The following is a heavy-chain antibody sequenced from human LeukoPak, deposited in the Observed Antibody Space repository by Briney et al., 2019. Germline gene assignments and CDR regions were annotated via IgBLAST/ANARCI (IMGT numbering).Heavy chain of an antibody. CDR1: GYTFTYYA. Sequence: ASVKVSCKASGYTFTYYAMHWVRQAPGQRLEWMGWINTGNGNTKDSQNFQGRVTITRDTSASTGYMELSSLRSEDTAVYYCARPAGRLGSSVLPPDYWGQGTLVTVSS. CDR3: ARPAGRLGSSVLPPDY. CDR2: INTGNGNT. D-gene: IGHD6-13*01. J-gene: IGHJ4*02. V-gene: IGHV1-3*04.